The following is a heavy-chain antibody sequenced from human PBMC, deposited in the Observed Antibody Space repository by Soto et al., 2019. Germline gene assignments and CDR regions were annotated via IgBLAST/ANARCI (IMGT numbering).Heavy chain of an antibody. Sequence: QVQLVQSGAEVKKPGASVKVSCRASGYSFTTYGITWVRQAPGQGLEWMGWISPYNGYTKYAQNLQDRVTMTTDTSSTTAYMELRSLTTVDMAVYYCARNLLAPELPLYSYGLDVWGQGTTVTVAS. V-gene: IGHV1-18*03. J-gene: IGHJ6*02. CDR3: ARNLLAPELPLYSYGLDV. D-gene: IGHD1-7*01. CDR2: ISPYNGYT. CDR1: GYSFTTYG.